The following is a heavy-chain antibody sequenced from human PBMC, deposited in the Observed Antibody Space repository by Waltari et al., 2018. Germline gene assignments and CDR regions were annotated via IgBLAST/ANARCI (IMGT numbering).Heavy chain of an antibody. D-gene: IGHD3-22*01. CDR1: GGTFSSYA. CDR3: ARWICDYDSSGYSY. Sequence: QVQLVQSGAEGKKPGSSVTVSCKASGGTFSSYAISWVRQATGQGLEWMGGIIPSFGTANYEQKFQSRVTITTDESTSTAYMELSSLRSEDTAVYYCARWICDYDSSGYSYWGQGTLVTVSS. J-gene: IGHJ4*02. V-gene: IGHV1-69*05. CDR2: IIPSFGTA.